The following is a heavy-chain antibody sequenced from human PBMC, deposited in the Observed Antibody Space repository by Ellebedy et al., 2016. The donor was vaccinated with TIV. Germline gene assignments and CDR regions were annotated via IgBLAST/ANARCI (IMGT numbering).Heavy chain of an antibody. CDR3: ARDARRITMVRGVITPNLYFDY. V-gene: IGHV3-7*01. J-gene: IGHJ4*02. Sequence: GGSLRLSXAASGFTFSSYWMSWVRQAPGKGLEWVANIKQDGSEKYYVDSVKGRFTISRDNAKNSLYLQMNSLRAEDTAVYYCARDARRITMVRGVITPNLYFDYWGQGTLVTVSS. D-gene: IGHD3-10*01. CDR1: GFTFSSYW. CDR2: IKQDGSEK.